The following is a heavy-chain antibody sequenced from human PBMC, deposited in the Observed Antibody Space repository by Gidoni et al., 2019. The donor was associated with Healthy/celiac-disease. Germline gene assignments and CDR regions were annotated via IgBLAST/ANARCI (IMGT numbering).Heavy chain of an antibody. CDR3: ARERSSSFDAFDI. CDR1: GFTFSSYE. J-gene: IGHJ3*02. Sequence: EVQLVESGGGLVQPGGSLRLSCAASGFTFSSYEMNWVRQAPGKGLEWVSYISSSGSTIYYADSVKGRFTISRDNAKNSLYLQMNSLRAEDTAVYYCARERSSSFDAFDIWGQGTMVTVSS. CDR2: ISSSGSTI. V-gene: IGHV3-48*03. D-gene: IGHD6-13*01.